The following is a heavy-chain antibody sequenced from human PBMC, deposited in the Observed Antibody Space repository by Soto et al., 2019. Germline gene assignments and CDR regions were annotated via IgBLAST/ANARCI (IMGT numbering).Heavy chain of an antibody. D-gene: IGHD6-6*01. Sequence: SVPLRLPCTVAGGPSNNYDCSWIRQPPGKGLEWIGYIYYSGSTNYNPSLKSRVTISVDTSKNQFSLKLSSVSAADTAVYYCARTSRFDYWGQGTLGTGSS. J-gene: IGHJ4*02. CDR3: ARTSRFDY. CDR1: GGPSNNYD. V-gene: IGHV4-59*01. CDR2: IYYSGST.